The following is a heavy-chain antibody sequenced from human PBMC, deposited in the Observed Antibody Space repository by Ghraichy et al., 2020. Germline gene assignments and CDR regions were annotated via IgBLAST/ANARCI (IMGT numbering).Heavy chain of an antibody. D-gene: IGHD3-3*01. CDR1: GGSISSYY. CDR3: ARGGIDFWSGYYLGGVDYYYYYGMDV. J-gene: IGHJ6*02. V-gene: IGHV4-59*01. CDR2: IYYSGST. Sequence: GSLRLSCTVSGGSISSYYWSWIRQPPGKGLEWIGYIYYSGSTNYNPSLKSRVTISVDTSKNQFSLKLSSVTAADTAVYYCARGGIDFWSGYYLGGVDYYYYYGMDVWGQGTTVTVSS.